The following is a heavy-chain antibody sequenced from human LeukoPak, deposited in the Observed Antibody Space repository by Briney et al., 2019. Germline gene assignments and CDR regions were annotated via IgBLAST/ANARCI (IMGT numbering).Heavy chain of an antibody. CDR3: ARGGPATVLYFDY. D-gene: IGHD4-17*01. Sequence: SVKVSFKASGGTFSSYDITWVRQAPGQGLEWMGGIIPSIGTANYAQKFQGRVTFTTDQSTSTAYMELRSLRSEDTAVYYCARGGPATVLYFDYWGQGTLVTVSS. J-gene: IGHJ4*02. V-gene: IGHV1-69*05. CDR1: GGTFSSYD. CDR2: IIPSIGTA.